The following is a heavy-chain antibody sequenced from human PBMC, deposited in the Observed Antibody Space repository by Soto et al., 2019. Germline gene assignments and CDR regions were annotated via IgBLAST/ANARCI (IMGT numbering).Heavy chain of an antibody. V-gene: IGHV3-30*04. CDR2: VSYDGSKT. D-gene: IGHD2-2*01. J-gene: IGHJ4*02. Sequence: QVELVESGGGVVQPGRSLRVSCSASGFTFRSFSMHWVRQAPGKGLEWVATVSYDGSKTYYAGSVRGRFTISRDNSNNTLPRPMDGLRPQDTAVYFCARDKDSSYFPPPYYFDSWGQGSLVTVSS. CDR3: ARDKDSSYFPPPYYFDS. CDR1: GFTFRSFS.